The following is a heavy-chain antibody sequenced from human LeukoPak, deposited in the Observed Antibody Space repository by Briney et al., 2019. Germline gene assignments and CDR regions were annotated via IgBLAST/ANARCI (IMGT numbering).Heavy chain of an antibody. Sequence: PGGSLRLSCAASGFTFSSYSMNWVCQAPGKGLEWFSSISSSSSSIYYADSVKGRFTISRDNAKNSLYLQMNSLRAEDTAVYYCAGAPGLFGQAVVVTAMGVDYWGQGTLVTVSS. D-gene: IGHD2-21*02. J-gene: IGHJ4*02. CDR1: GFTFSSYS. CDR3: AGAPGLFGQAVVVTAMGVDY. V-gene: IGHV3-21*01. CDR2: ISSSSSSI.